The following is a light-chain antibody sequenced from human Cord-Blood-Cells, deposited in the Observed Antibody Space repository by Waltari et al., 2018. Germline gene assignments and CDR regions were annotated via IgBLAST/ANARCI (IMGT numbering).Light chain of an antibody. V-gene: IGKV3-15*01. CDR1: QSVSSN. CDR3: QQYNNWPPWT. Sequence: EIVMTQSPATLSVSPGARATLYCRASQSVSSNLAWYQQKPGQAPRLLIYGASTRATGIPARFSGSGSGTEFTLTISSLQSEDFAVYYCQQYNNWPPWTFGQGTKGEIK. CDR2: GAS. J-gene: IGKJ1*01.